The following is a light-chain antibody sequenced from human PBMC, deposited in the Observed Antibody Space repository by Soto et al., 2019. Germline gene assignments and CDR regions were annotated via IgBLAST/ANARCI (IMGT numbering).Light chain of an antibody. CDR3: QQSYSTPPT. CDR1: QSISSW. Sequence: IQMTQSAATLPASVGNRVTITCRASQSISSWLAWYQQKPGKAPKLLIYAASSLQSGVPSRFSGSGSGTDFTLTISSLQPEDFATYYCQQSYSTPPTFGQRTKVDIK. J-gene: IGKJ1*01. V-gene: IGKV1-39*01. CDR2: AAS.